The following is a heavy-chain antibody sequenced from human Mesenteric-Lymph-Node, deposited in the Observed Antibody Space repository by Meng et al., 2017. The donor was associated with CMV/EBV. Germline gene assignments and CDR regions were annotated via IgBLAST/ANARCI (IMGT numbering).Heavy chain of an antibody. D-gene: IGHD3-10*01. CDR1: GFTFTSYG. Sequence: GESLKISCTASGFTFTSYGMHWVRQAPGKGLEWVSAISGSGGSTYYADSVKGRFTISRDNSKNTLYLQMNSLRAEDTAVYYCAKESYGEWFGESSPGPWGQGTLVTVSS. J-gene: IGHJ5*02. CDR3: AKESYGEWFGESSPGP. V-gene: IGHV3-23*01. CDR2: ISGSGGST.